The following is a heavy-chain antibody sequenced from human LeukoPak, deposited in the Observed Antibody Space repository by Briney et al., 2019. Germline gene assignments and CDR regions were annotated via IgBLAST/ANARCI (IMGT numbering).Heavy chain of an antibody. V-gene: IGHV1-69*05. D-gene: IGHD5-18*01. J-gene: IGHJ4*02. CDR2: IIPIFGTT. Sequence: GASVKVSCKASGGTFSSYAISWVRHAPGHGLEWMGRIIPIFGTTNYAQKFQSRVTNTTEECTNTAYMWLSSLRSEDTAVYCCAREGYSYQLDCWGQGTLVTVSS. CDR3: AREGYSYQLDC. CDR1: GGTFSSYA.